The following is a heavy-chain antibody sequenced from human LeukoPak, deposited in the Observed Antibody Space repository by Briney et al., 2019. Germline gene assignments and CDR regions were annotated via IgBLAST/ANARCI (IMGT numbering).Heavy chain of an antibody. V-gene: IGHV1-8*03. D-gene: IGHD3-10*01. Sequence: ASVKVSCKASGYTFTSYDINWVRQATGQGLEWMGWMNPNSGNTGYAQKFQGRVTITRNTSISTAYMELSSLRSEDTAVYYCARVAGLEGLLWFGELLYYYMDVWGKGTTVTVSS. J-gene: IGHJ6*03. CDR3: ARVAGLEGLLWFGELLYYYMDV. CDR1: GYTFTSYD. CDR2: MNPNSGNT.